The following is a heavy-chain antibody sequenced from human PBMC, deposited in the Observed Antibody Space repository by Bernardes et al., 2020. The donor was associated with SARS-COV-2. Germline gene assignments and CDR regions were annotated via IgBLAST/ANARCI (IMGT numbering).Heavy chain of an antibody. CDR2: IYYRGST. V-gene: IGHV4-31*03. J-gene: IGHJ3*02. Sequence: SETLSLTCTVSGGSIRSGGYYWSWIRQHPGKGLEWIGYIYYRGSTYYNPSLKSRVTISVDTSKNQFSLKLSSVTAADTAVYYCARAPITMIVVVNAFDIWGQGKMVTVSA. D-gene: IGHD3-22*01. CDR3: ARAPITMIVVVNAFDI. CDR1: GGSIRSGGYY.